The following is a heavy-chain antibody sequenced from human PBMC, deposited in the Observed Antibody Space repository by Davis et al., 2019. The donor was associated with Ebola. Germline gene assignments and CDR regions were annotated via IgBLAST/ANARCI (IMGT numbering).Heavy chain of an antibody. CDR2: MNPNSGNT. D-gene: IGHD3-3*01. J-gene: IGHJ6*02. Sequence: ASVKVSCKASGYTFTGYYMHWVRQATGQGLEWMGWMNPNSGNTGYAQKFQGRVTMTRNTSISTAYMELSSLRSEDTAVYYCARVYASGVVIRRVGRYYGMDVWGQGTTVTVSS. CDR1: GYTFTGYY. V-gene: IGHV1-8*02. CDR3: ARVYASGVVIRRVGRYYGMDV.